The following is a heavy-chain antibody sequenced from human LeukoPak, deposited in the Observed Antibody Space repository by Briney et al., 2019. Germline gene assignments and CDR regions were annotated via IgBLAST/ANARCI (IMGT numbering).Heavy chain of an antibody. CDR1: GFTFSIYA. CDR2: ITSSGDGT. Sequence: GGSLRLSCAASGFTFSIYAMSWVRQAPGKGLQWVSSITSSGDGTYYADSVKGRFTISRDNSENMLHLQMNSLRVEDTAVYFCAKDRPNYYGSNGHYYRRDGDYWGQGTLVTVSS. V-gene: IGHV3-23*01. D-gene: IGHD3-22*01. CDR3: AKDRPNYYGSNGHYYRRDGDY. J-gene: IGHJ4*02.